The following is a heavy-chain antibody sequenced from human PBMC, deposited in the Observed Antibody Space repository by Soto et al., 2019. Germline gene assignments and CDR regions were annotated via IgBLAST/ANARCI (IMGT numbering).Heavy chain of an antibody. CDR1: GFTFSSYA. Sequence: QVQLVESGGGVVQPGRSLRLSCAASGFTFSSYAMHWVRQAPGKGLEWVAVISYDGSNKYYADSVKGRFTISRDNSKNALYLQMNSLRDEDTAVDYCARSGDYDDYYFYYGMCVWGQGTTVTVSS. J-gene: IGHJ6*02. D-gene: IGHD4-17*01. CDR3: ARSGDYDDYYFYYGMCV. CDR2: ISYDGSNK. V-gene: IGHV3-30-3*01.